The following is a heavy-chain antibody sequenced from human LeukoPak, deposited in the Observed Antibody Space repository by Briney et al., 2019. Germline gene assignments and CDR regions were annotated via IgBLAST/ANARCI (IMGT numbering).Heavy chain of an antibody. CDR1: GGSISSYY. CDR2: IYYSGST. CDR3: ARNRDIGEWFDP. Sequence: SETLSLTCTVSGGSISSYYWSWIRQPPGKGLEWIGYIYYSGSTNYNPSLKSRVTISVDTSKNQFSLKLSSVTAADTAVYYWARNRDIGEWFDPWGPGALVTDSS. V-gene: IGHV4-59*01. D-gene: IGHD2-15*01. J-gene: IGHJ5*02.